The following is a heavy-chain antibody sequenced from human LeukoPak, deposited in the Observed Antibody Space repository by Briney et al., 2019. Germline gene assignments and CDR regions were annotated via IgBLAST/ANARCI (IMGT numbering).Heavy chain of an antibody. J-gene: IGHJ4*02. Sequence: QAGGPLRLSCAASGFTFSSYAMHWVRQAPGKGLEWVAVISYDGSNKYYADSVKGRFTISRDNSKNTLYLQMNSLRAEDTAVYYCARGPYDILTGYLEAYWGQGTLVTVSS. D-gene: IGHD3-9*01. CDR1: GFTFSSYA. CDR2: ISYDGSNK. CDR3: ARGPYDILTGYLEAY. V-gene: IGHV3-30*04.